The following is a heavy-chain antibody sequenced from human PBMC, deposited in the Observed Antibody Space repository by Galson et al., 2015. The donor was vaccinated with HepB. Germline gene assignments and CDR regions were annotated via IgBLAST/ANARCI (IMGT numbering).Heavy chain of an antibody. J-gene: IGHJ6*02. Sequence: SVKVSCKASGGTFSSYAISWVRQAPGQGLEWMGGIIPIFGTANYAQKFQGRVTITADKSTSTAYMELSSLRSEDTAVYYCARVASTIFGVVTYYGMDVWGQGTTVTVSS. CDR1: GGTFSSYA. V-gene: IGHV1-69*06. CDR3: ARVASTIFGVVTYYGMDV. D-gene: IGHD3-3*01. CDR2: IIPIFGTA.